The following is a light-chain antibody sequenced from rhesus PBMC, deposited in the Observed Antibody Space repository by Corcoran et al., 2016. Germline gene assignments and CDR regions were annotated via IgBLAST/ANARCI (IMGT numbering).Light chain of an antibody. CDR1: QSISNY. V-gene: IGKV1-41*01. CDR3: QQFKNYRT. J-gene: IGKJ1*01. CDR2: SES. Sequence: DIQMTQSPSSLSASVGDRVTITCRASQSISNYLNWYQQEPGKAPKLLIYSESSLQSGVPSRFSGSGSWTEFLLTISSLQPEDFATYYCQQFKNYRTFGQGTKVEIK.